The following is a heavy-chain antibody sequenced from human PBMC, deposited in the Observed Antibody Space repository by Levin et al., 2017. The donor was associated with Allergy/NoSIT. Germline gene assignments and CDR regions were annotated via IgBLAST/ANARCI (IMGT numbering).Heavy chain of an antibody. CDR2: IKQDGSDI. J-gene: IGHJ4*02. CDR1: GFSFSNFW. D-gene: IGHD6-19*01. CDR3: STSSRSSAWSN. Sequence: ASVKVSCAASGFSFSNFWMSWVRQSPGKGLEWLADIKQDGSDIKYVDSVKGRFTVSRDNAKNSVYLQMNSLRVDDTGVYYCSTSSRSSAWSNWGQGTLVTVSS. V-gene: IGHV3-7*01.